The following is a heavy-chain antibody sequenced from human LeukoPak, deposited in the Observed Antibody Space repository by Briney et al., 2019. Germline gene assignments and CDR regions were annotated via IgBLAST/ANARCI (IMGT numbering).Heavy chain of an antibody. CDR1: GFTFSSYS. D-gene: IGHD6-19*01. J-gene: IGHJ6*03. CDR3: ARDHSSATFYMDV. CDR2: ISSSSSYI. Sequence: PGGSLRLSCAASGFTFSSYSMNWVRQAPGKGLEWVSSISSSSSYIYYADSVKGRFTISRDNAKNSLYLQMNSLRAEDTAVYYCARDHSSATFYMDVWGKGTTVTVSS. V-gene: IGHV3-21*01.